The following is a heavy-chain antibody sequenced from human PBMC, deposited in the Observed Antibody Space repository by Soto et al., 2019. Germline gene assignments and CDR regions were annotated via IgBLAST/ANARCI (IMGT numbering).Heavy chain of an antibody. J-gene: IGHJ2*01. CDR1: GSTFTSYG. CDR3: ARELGYGRSTSCSNWYFDL. D-gene: IGHD2-2*01. CDR2: ISADNGNP. V-gene: IGHV1-18*01. Sequence: QVPLVLSGAEVKKPGASVQVSCKASGSTFTSYGISWVRQAPRQGLEWMGWISADNGNPNYAQKHQGRVTRTTDTATSTADKELRSLRSDDTAVYYGARELGYGRSTSCSNWYFDLRGRGTLVTVSS.